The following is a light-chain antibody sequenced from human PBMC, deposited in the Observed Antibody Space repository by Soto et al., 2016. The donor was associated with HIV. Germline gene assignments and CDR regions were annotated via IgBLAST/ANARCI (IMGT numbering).Light chain of an antibody. CDR2: DAS. CDR3: QTLWQISPLA. V-gene: IGKV1-33*01. J-gene: IGKJ4*01. CDR1: LDITNR. Sequence: DIQLTQSPSFLSASVGDRVTITCQANLDITNRVNWYQQKPGKPPKLLIHDASNLETGIPSRFSGGGSGTHFTFTISSLQPEDIGTYYCQTLWQISPLAFGGGPRWR.